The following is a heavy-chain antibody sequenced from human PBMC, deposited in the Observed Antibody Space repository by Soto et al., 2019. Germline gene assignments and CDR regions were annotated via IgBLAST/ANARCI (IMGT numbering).Heavy chain of an antibody. J-gene: IGHJ4*02. D-gene: IGHD2-21*02. CDR2: IIPIFGTA. V-gene: IGHV1-69*13. CDR3: AKRQSGNFGPFDS. Sequence: ASVKVSCKASGGTFSSYAISWVRQAPGQGLEWMGGIIPIFGTANYAQKFQGRVTITADESKSTLYLQMSSLRAEDTAVYYCAKRQSGNFGPFDSWGQGTLVTVSS. CDR1: GGTFSSYA.